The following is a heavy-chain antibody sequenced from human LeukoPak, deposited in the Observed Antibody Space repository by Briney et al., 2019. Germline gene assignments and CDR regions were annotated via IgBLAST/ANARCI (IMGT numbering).Heavy chain of an antibody. CDR3: TTGTSRYDWYLGLTDAFDI. CDR1: GFTFSNAW. D-gene: IGHD5-12*01. J-gene: IGHJ3*02. V-gene: IGHV3-15*01. Sequence: KAGGSLRLSCAASGFTFSNAWMSWVRQAPGKGLEWVGRIKSKTDGGTTDYAAPVKGRFTISRDDSKNTLYLQMNSLKTEDTAVYYCTTGTSRYDWYLGLTDAFDIWGQGTMVTVSS. CDR2: IKSKTDGGTT.